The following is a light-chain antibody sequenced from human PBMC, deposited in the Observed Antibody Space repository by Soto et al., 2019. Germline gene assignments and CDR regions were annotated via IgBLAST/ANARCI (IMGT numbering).Light chain of an antibody. V-gene: IGKV4-1*01. CDR3: QQYYDTPPM. CDR1: QSVLHSSNNKMD. CDR2: WSS. Sequence: DIVMTQSPHSLAVSLGERATINCKSSQSVLHSSNNKMDLAWYQQKPGQPPKLLIYWSSIRESGVPDRISGSGSGTDFTLTIGSLQAEDVSVYYCQQYYDTPPMFGQGPKVEIK. J-gene: IGKJ1*01.